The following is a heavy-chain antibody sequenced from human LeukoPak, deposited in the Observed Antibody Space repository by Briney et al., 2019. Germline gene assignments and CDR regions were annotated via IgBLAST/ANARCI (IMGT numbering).Heavy chain of an antibody. V-gene: IGHV4-30-4*08. Sequence: SQTLSLTCTVSGGSISSGDYYWSWIRQPPGKGLEWIGYIYYSGSTYYNPSLKSRVTISVDTSKNQFSLKLSSVTAADTAVYYCAGLFDILTGYNVDYRGQGTLVTVSS. D-gene: IGHD3-9*01. J-gene: IGHJ4*02. CDR2: IYYSGST. CDR3: AGLFDILTGYNVDY. CDR1: GGSISSGDYY.